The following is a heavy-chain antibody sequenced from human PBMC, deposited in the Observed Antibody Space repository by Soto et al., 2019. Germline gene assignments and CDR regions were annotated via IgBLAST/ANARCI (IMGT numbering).Heavy chain of an antibody. CDR1: GFTFSSYA. V-gene: IGHV3-30-3*01. J-gene: IGHJ6*02. Sequence: GGSLRLSCAASGFTFSSYAMHWVRQAPGKGLEWVAVISYDGSNKYYADSVKGRFTISRDNSKNTLYLQMNSLRAEDTAVYYCARAEGGSHYRNYYYYGMDVWGQGTTVTVSS. CDR2: ISYDGSNK. D-gene: IGHD1-26*01. CDR3: ARAEGGSHYRNYYYYGMDV.